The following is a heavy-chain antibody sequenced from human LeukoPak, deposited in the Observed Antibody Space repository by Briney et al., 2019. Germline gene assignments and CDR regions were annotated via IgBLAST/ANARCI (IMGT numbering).Heavy chain of an antibody. CDR3: AREMYGVYGFHY. V-gene: IGHV3-74*01. Sequence: GGSLRLSCVASGFTFSNYWMHWVRQAPGKGQVWVSRINSGGTTTSYADSVKGRFTISRDNVKNTLYLQMNSLRAEDTAVYYCAREMYGVYGFHYWGQGTLVTVSS. CDR1: GFTFSNYW. D-gene: IGHD4-17*01. CDR2: INSGGTTT. J-gene: IGHJ4*02.